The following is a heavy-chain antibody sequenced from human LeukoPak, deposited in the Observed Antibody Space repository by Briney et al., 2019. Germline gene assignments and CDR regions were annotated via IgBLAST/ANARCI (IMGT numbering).Heavy chain of an antibody. D-gene: IGHD6-13*01. CDR3: ATGLLIAAGGTDEYCFGMDL. CDR2: INTILGKA. CDR1: GGTFSSYA. Sequence: ASVTVSCKASGGTFSSYAFSWVRQPPGQGLGWMGRINTILGKANYAQKFQGRVTITADKSTSTVYMELSVLRSEDTAVYYCATGLLIAAGGTDEYCFGMDLGAQETTVTVFS. V-gene: IGHV1-69*04. J-gene: IGHJ6*02.